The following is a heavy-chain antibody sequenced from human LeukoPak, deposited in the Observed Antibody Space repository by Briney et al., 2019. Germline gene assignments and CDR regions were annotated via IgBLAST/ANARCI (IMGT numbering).Heavy chain of an antibody. CDR3: ARAPSRGYCSSSSCYGGY. J-gene: IGHJ4*02. D-gene: IGHD2-2*01. V-gene: IGHV1-8*01. Sequence: ASVKVSCKASGYTFTSYDINWVRQATGQGLEWMGWMNPNTGNTGYAQRFQGRVTMTRDTSISTAYMELSSLRSGDTAVYFCARAPSRGYCSSSSCYGGYLGQGTLVTVSS. CDR1: GYTFTSYD. CDR2: MNPNTGNT.